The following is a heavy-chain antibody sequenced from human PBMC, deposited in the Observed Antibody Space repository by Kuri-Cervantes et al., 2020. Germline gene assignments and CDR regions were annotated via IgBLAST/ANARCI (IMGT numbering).Heavy chain of an antibody. J-gene: IGHJ5*02. D-gene: IGHD5-18*01. CDR2: ISYDGSNK. V-gene: IGHV3-30-3*01. CDR3: ARGKQRGDTSGLGWFDP. CDR1: GFTFSSYA. Sequence: GESLKISCAASGFTFSSYAMSWVRQAPGKGLEWVAVISYDGSNKYYADSVKGRFTISRDNSKNTLYLQMNNLRAEDTAVYYCARGKQRGDTSGLGWFDPWGQGTLVTVSS.